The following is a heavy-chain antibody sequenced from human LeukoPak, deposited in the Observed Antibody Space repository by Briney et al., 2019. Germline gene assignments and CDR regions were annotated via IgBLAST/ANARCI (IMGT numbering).Heavy chain of an antibody. CDR3: ARVVALTGTPVYYMDV. Sequence: GGSLRLSRAASGFTFSSYSMNWVRHAPGKGLECVSSISSSSSYIYYADSVKGRFTISRDNAKNSLYLQMNSLRAEDTAVYYCARVVALTGTPVYYMDVWGKGTTVTVSS. J-gene: IGHJ6*03. CDR1: GFTFSSYS. CDR2: ISSSSSYI. D-gene: IGHD6-19*01. V-gene: IGHV3-21*01.